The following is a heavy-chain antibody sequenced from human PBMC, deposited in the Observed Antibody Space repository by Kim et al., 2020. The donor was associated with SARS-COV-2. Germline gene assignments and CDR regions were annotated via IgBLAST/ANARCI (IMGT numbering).Heavy chain of an antibody. V-gene: IGHV4-59*13. J-gene: IGHJ4*02. CDR1: GGSTSSYY. CDR3: ARASSYYVIDY. CDR2: IFNSGRT. Sequence: SETLSLICTVSGGSTSSYYWSWVRQPPGKGLEWIGYIFNSGRTNYNASLKIRVTISVDTSKNQFSLRLSSVTAADTAMYYCARASSYYVIDYWGQGTLVTXSS. D-gene: IGHD1-26*01.